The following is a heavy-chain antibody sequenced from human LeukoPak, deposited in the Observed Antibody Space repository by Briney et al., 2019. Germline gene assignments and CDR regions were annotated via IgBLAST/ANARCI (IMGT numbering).Heavy chain of an antibody. J-gene: IGHJ4*02. CDR2: IKSKTDGGTT. D-gene: IGHD2-21*02. Sequence: GGSLRLSCAASGFTFSNAWMSWVRQAPGKGLEWVGRIKSKTDGGTTDYAAPVKGRFTISRDDSKNTLYLQMNSLKTEDTAVYYCTTGLGGGDLLIFPEYDYWGQGTLVTVSS. CDR3: TTGLGGGDLLIFPEYDY. CDR1: GFTFSNAW. V-gene: IGHV3-15*01.